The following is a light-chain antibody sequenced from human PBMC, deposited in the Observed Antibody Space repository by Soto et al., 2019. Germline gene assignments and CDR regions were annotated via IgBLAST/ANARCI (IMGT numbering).Light chain of an antibody. CDR1: QSVSSY. J-gene: IGKJ3*01. Sequence: EIVLTQSPATLSLSPGERATLSCRASQSVSSYLAWYQQKPGQAPRLLIYDASNRATGIPARFSGIGSGTDFTLTISSLEPEDFAVYYCQQRSNWPPGFGPGTKVDIK. CDR2: DAS. CDR3: QQRSNWPPG. V-gene: IGKV3-11*01.